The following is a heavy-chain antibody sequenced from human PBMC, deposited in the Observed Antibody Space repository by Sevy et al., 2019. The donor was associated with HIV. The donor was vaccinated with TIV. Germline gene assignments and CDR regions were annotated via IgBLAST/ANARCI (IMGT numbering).Heavy chain of an antibody. J-gene: IGHJ6*02. CDR3: ARGSVDTAMVNGMDV. Sequence: SDTLSLTCTVSGGSISSGGYYWSWIRQHPGKGLEWIGYIYYSGSTYYNPSLKSRVTISVDTSKNQFSLKLSSVTAADTAVYYCARGSVDTAMVNGMDVWGQGTTVTVSS. D-gene: IGHD5-18*01. V-gene: IGHV4-31*03. CDR1: GGSISSGGYY. CDR2: IYYSGST.